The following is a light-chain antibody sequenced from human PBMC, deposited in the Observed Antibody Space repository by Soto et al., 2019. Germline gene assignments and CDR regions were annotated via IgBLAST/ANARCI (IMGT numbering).Light chain of an antibody. J-gene: IGKJ1*01. Sequence: DIQMTQSPSTLSASVGDRVTITCRASQSISGWLAWYQQKPGKAPNLLIYKASSLASGVPSRFSGSGYGAEFTLTINSLQPDDFATYYCQHDGTFGQGTKVDIK. CDR1: QSISGW. V-gene: IGKV1-5*03. CDR3: QHDGT. CDR2: KAS.